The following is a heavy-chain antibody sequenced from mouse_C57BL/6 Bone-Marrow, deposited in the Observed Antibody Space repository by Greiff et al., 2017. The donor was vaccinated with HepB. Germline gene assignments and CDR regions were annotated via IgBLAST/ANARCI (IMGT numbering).Heavy chain of an antibody. CDR3: NLPDLDY. CDR1: GYTFTSYW. D-gene: IGHD5-1*01. CDR2: IDPSDSYT. J-gene: IGHJ2*01. V-gene: IGHV1-69*01. Sequence: VQLQQPGAELVMPGASVKLSCKASGYTFTSYWMHWVKQRPGPGLEWIGEIDPSDSYTNYNQKFKGKSTLTVDKSSSTAYMQLSSLTSEDSAVYYCNLPDLDYWGQGTTLTVSS.